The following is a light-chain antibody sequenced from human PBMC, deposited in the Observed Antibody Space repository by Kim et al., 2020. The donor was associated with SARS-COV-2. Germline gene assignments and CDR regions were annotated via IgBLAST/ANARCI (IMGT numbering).Light chain of an antibody. Sequence: PGERATLSCRASQSVSTSYLAWYQQKLGQAPRLLIYGASSRATGIPDRFSGSGSGTDFTLTISRLEPEDFAVYYCQQLGTFGQGTKLEI. CDR1: QSVSTSY. CDR2: GAS. J-gene: IGKJ2*01. V-gene: IGKV3-20*01. CDR3: QQLGT.